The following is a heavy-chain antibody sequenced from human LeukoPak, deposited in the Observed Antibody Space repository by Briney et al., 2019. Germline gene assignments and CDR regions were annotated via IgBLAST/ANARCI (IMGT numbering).Heavy chain of an antibody. CDR1: GYTFTSYY. V-gene: IGHV1-46*01. Sequence: ASVKVSCKASGYTFTSYYMHWVRQAPGQGLEWMGIINPSGGSTSYAQKFQGRVTMTRDTSTSTVYMELSSLRSEDTAVYYCASTEGAAAPYYYYGMDVWGQGTTVTVSS. CDR3: ASTEGAAAPYYYYGMDV. CDR2: INPSGGST. J-gene: IGHJ6*02. D-gene: IGHD2-2*01.